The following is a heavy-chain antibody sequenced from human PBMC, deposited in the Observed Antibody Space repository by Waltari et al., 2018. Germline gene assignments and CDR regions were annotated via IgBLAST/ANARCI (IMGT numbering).Heavy chain of an antibody. CDR1: GGTFSSYA. D-gene: IGHD4-17*01. V-gene: IGHV1-69*04. Sequence: QVQLVQSGAEVKKPGSSVKVSCKASGGTFSSYAISWVRQAPGQGLAWMGRIIPILGIANYAQKFQGRVTSTADKSTSTAYMELSSLRSEDTAVYYCAREGHDYGDPGRYFDLWGRGTLVTVSS. CDR2: IIPILGIA. J-gene: IGHJ2*01. CDR3: AREGHDYGDPGRYFDL.